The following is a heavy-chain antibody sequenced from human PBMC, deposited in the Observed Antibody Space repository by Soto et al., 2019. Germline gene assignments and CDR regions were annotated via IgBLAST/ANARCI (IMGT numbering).Heavy chain of an antibody. D-gene: IGHD3-3*01. Sequence: PGGSLRLSCAASGFTFSSYAMSWVRQAPGKGLEWVSAISGSGGSTYYADSVKGRFTISRDNSKNTLYLQMNSLRAEDTAVYYCAKAALYYDFWSGYSNYYFDYWGQGTLVTVSS. CDR1: GFTFSSYA. CDR3: AKAALYYDFWSGYSNYYFDY. J-gene: IGHJ4*02. CDR2: ISGSGGST. V-gene: IGHV3-23*01.